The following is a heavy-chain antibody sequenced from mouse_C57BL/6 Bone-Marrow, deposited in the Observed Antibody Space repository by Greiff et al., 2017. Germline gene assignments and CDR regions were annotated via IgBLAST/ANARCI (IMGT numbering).Heavy chain of an antibody. CDR3: ARYPRVYYGSWFAY. CDR2: IYIGNGYT. J-gene: IGHJ3*01. D-gene: IGHD1-1*01. Sequence: EVQLQQSGAELVRPGSSVKMSCKTSGYTFTSYGINWVKQRPGQGLEWIGYIYIGNGYTEYNEKFKGKAPLTSDTFSRTAYKQHSSLTAEDSEIYFCARYPRVYYGSWFAYWGQGTLVTVAA. V-gene: IGHV1-58*01. CDR1: GYTFTSYG.